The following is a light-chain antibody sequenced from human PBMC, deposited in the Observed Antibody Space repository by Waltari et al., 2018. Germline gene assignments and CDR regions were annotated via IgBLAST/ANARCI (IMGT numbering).Light chain of an antibody. V-gene: IGKV4-1*01. CDR3: QQYYNSSGT. Sequence: DNVVTQSPDALTGSLGERATLNCKSRQSVLDSSNHKNYLAWYQQKPGQPPKLLIYWASTRESGVPDRFSGSGSGTDFTLTLSSVQAEDVAVYYCQQYYNSSGTFGQGTTLEIK. CDR1: QSVLDSSNHKNY. J-gene: IGKJ2*01. CDR2: WAS.